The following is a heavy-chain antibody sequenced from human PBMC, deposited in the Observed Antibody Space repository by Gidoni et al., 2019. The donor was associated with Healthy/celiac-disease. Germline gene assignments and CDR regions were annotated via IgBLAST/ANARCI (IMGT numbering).Heavy chain of an antibody. V-gene: IGHV1-69*06. J-gene: IGHJ5*02. CDR2: IIPIFGTA. Sequence: QVQLVQSGAEVKKPGSSVKVSCKASGGTFSSYAIRGVRQAPGQGLEWMGGIIPIFGTANYAQKFQGRVTITADKSTSTAYMELSSLRSEDTAVYYCARRPMVRGVIITDWFDPWGQGTLVTVSS. CDR1: GGTFSSYA. D-gene: IGHD3-10*01. CDR3: ARRPMVRGVIITDWFDP.